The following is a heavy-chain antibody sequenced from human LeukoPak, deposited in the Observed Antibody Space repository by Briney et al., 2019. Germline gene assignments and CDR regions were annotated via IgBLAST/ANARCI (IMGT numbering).Heavy chain of an antibody. D-gene: IGHD2-15*01. CDR3: AKDLGRGYCSGGTCSPSPHFDS. J-gene: IGHJ4*02. V-gene: IGHV3-30*02. CDR1: GFTFSRYG. Sequence: GGSLRLSCAASGFTFSRYGMHWVRQTPGKGLEWVTFIRSDGGDKYYADSAEGRFTVSRDSPKNTLYLQMNSLRPEDTAVYYCAKDLGRGYCSGGTCSPSPHFDSWGQGTLVTVSS. CDR2: IRSDGGDK.